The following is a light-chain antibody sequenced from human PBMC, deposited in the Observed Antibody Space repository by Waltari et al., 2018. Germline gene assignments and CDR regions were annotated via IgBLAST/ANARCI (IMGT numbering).Light chain of an antibody. CDR3: QQYGLSPRT. J-gene: IGKJ1*01. V-gene: IGKV3-20*01. CDR2: GAS. CDR1: QSISIY. Sequence: EIVLTQSPGTLSLSPGERATLSCRASQSISIYLAWYQQKSGQAPRLLIYGASSRATGISDRFSGSGSGTDFTLTINRLEPEDVAVYYCQQYGLSPRTFGQGTKVEIK.